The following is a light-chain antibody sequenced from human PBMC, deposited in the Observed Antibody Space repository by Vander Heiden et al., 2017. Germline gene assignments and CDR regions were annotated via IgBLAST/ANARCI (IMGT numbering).Light chain of an antibody. CDR1: TSHIGRHT. J-gene: IGLJ3*02. CDR2: SNN. Sequence: SILTQPPSASGTPGQRVTISCSGITSHIGRHTVAWYQQLPGTAPKLLIYSNNHRPSGVPGRFSGSKSGTSASLAISGLQSVDEADYYCAAWDDSLHAWVFGGGTKLTVL. CDR3: AAWDDSLHAWV. V-gene: IGLV1-44*01.